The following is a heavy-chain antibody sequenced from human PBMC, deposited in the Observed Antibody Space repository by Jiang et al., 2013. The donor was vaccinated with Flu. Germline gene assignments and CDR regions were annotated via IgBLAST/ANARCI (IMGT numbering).Heavy chain of an antibody. CDR1: GGSISSSSST. CDR2: SIIWEH. V-gene: IGHV4-39*01. Sequence: GLVKPSETLSLTCTVSGGSISSSSSTGAGSASPQGRGWSGLGVSIIWEHLLQPSLKSRVTISEDTSKNQFSLKLSSVTAADTAVYYCARHGSSWYGPYFDYWGQGTLVTVSS. CDR3: ARHGSSWYGPYFDY. D-gene: IGHD6-13*01. J-gene: IGHJ4*02.